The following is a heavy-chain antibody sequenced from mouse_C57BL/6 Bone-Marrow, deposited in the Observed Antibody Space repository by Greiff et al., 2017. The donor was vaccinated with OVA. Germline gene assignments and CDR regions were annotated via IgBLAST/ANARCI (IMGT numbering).Heavy chain of an antibody. V-gene: IGHV1-81*01. Sequence: VQLQQSGAELARPGASVKLSCKASGYTFTSYGISWVKQRTGQGLEWIGEIYPRSGNTYYNEKFKGKATLTADKSSSTAYMELRSLTSEDSAVYFCARRGYYGSGYAMDYWGKGTSVTVSS. CDR1: GYTFTSYG. D-gene: IGHD1-1*01. CDR2: IYPRSGNT. CDR3: ARRGYYGSGYAMDY. J-gene: IGHJ4*01.